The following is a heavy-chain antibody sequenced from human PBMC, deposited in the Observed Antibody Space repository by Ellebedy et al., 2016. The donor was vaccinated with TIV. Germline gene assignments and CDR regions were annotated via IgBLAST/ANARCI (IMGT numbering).Heavy chain of an antibody. CDR3: ARRVGYFDY. Sequence: SETLSLXXTVSGGSISSSSYYWGWIRQPPGKGLEWIGSIYYSGSTYYNPSLKSRVTISVDTSKNQFSLKLSSVTAADTAVYYCARRVGYFDYWGQGTLVTVSS. J-gene: IGHJ4*02. D-gene: IGHD1-26*01. CDR1: GGSISSSSYY. CDR2: IYYSGST. V-gene: IGHV4-39*01.